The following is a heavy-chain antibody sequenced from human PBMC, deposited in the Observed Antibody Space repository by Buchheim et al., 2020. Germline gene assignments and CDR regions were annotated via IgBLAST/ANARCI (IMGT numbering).Heavy chain of an antibody. J-gene: IGHJ4*02. CDR1: GFTFSSSW. CDR2: ISTDGSV. D-gene: IGHD3-16*01. Sequence: EVQLVVSGGGLVQPGGSLRLSCAASGFTFSSSWMYWVRQAPEKGLVWVSRISTDGSVSYADSVKGRFTISRDHAKNTVYLQMNSLRVDDTAVDYCIRVSGGGWGQGTL. CDR3: IRVSGGG. V-gene: IGHV3-74*01.